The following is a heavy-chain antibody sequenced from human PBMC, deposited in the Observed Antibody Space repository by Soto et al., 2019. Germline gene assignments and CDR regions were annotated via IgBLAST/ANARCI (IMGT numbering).Heavy chain of an antibody. D-gene: IGHD1-26*01. V-gene: IGHV6-1*01. CDR2: TYYRSKWYY. CDR1: GDSVSSNSAG. CDR3: ARGEQYSGRIFDY. J-gene: IGHJ4*01. Sequence: SQTLSLTCAITGDSVSSNSAGWSWVRQSPSRGLEWLGRTYYRSKWYYEYAVSVRGRSTINPDTSKNQYSLQLNSVTPEDTAVYLCARGEQYSGRIFDYWGEGTLVTVSS.